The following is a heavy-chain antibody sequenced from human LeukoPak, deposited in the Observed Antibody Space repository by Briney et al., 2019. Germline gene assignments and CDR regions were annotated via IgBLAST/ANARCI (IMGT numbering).Heavy chain of an antibody. CDR3: ARVGVAVATDAFDI. D-gene: IGHD6-19*01. Sequence: GGSLRLSCAASGFAFSSYWMSWGRKAPGKGLEWVAKIKQDGSEKYYVDSVKGRFTISRDNAKNSLYLQMNSLRDETMAVYYCARVGVAVATDAFDIWGQGTMVTVSS. V-gene: IGHV3-7*05. CDR1: GFAFSSYW. CDR2: IKQDGSEK. J-gene: IGHJ3*02.